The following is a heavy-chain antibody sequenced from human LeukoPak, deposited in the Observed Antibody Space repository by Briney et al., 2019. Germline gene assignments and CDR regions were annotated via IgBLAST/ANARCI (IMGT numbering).Heavy chain of an antibody. V-gene: IGHV3-74*03. Sequence: PGGSLRLSCAASGFTSSTFWMHWVRQAPGKGLVWVSGINSDGSSTTYADSVKGRFTISRDNAKNTLYLQMNNLRAEDTAVYYCARGRYYGMDVWGQGTTVTVSS. CDR3: ARGRYYGMDV. CDR1: GFTSSTFW. CDR2: INSDGSST. J-gene: IGHJ6*02.